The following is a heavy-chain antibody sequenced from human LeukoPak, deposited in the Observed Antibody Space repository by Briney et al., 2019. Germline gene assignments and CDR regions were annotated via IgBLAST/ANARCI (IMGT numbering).Heavy chain of an antibody. J-gene: IGHJ4*02. CDR3: ARDVGTTGWHTYDF. Sequence: SQTLSLTCDISGDRVSSNNGPWNWLRPSPSRGLEGLGRTYYRSTRYNDYAGSLMSRITISPDTAKKQFSLQVYYVTAEDTAVYYCARDVGTTGWHTYDFWGQGTLVTVSS. CDR2: TYYRSTRYN. CDR1: GDRVSSNNGP. D-gene: IGHD7-27*01. V-gene: IGHV6-1*01.